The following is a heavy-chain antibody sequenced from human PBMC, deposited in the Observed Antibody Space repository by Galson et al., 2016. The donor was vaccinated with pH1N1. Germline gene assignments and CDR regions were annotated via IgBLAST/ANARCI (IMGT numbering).Heavy chain of an antibody. Sequence: TLSLTCTVSGGSINSDNYYWSWIRQPAGKGLEWIGRIYPSGGTNYNPSLKSRVTISVDTSKNQFSLKLSSVTAADTAVYYCARDAAHSGASYVAFDTWGQGTIVTVSS. J-gene: IGHJ3*02. D-gene: IGHD1-26*01. CDR1: GGSINSDNYY. CDR3: ARDAAHSGASYVAFDT. V-gene: IGHV4-61*02. CDR2: IYPSGGT.